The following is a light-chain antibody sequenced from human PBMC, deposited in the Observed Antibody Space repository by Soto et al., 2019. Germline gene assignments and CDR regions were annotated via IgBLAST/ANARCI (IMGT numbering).Light chain of an antibody. V-gene: IGKV3-20*01. J-gene: IGKJ4*01. CDR3: QQFANSPLT. CDR1: HSISSTY. Sequence: EIVLTQSPGTLSLSPGERATLSCRTSHSISSTYLVWYQQKPGQAPRLLIYGASVRATGIPDRFSGSGSGTDFSLTISRLEPEDFGMYYCQQFANSPLTFGGGTRVEIK. CDR2: GAS.